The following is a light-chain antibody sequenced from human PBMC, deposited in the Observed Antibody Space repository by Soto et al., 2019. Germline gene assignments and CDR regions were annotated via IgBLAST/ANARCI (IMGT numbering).Light chain of an antibody. CDR3: QQYGSSPLP. Sequence: EIVLTQSPGTLSLSPGDRATLSCMASPSVITNDLAWYKQKPGQAPRLLLYGGSSRATGIPDRFSGSGSGTDFTRTFSRLEPEDLAVYYCQQYGSSPLPFGGGTKVELQ. V-gene: IGKV3-20*01. CDR1: PSVITND. J-gene: IGKJ4*02. CDR2: GGS.